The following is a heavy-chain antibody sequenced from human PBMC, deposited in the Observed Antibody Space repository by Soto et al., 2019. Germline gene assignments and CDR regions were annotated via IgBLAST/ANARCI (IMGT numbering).Heavy chain of an antibody. D-gene: IGHD5-12*01. CDR3: ARELRDGYNWEDWFDP. CDR1: VGSVSIGSYY. J-gene: IGHJ5*02. CDR2: IYYSGST. V-gene: IGHV4-61*01. Sequence: SLTCTVSVGSVSIGSYYCSWIRQPPGKGLEWIGYIYYSGSTNYNPSLKSRVTISVDTSKNQFSLKLSSVTAADTAVYYCARELRDGYNWEDWFDPWGQGTLVTVSS.